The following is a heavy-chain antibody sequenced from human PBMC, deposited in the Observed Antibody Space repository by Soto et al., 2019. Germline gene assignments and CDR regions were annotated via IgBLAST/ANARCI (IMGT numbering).Heavy chain of an antibody. CDR3: TREEYSSGWYRYYYYGMDV. J-gene: IGHJ6*02. D-gene: IGHD6-19*01. CDR1: GFTFGDYA. CDR2: IRSKAYGGTT. V-gene: IGHV3-49*03. Sequence: GGSLRLSCTASGFTFGDYAMSWFRQAPGKGLEWVGFIRSKAYGGTTEYAASVKGRFTISRDDSKSIAYLQMNSLKTEDTAVYYCTREEYSSGWYRYYYYGMDVWGQGTTVTVSS.